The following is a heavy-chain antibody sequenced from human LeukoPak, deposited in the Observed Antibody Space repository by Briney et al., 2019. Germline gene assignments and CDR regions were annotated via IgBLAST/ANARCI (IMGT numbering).Heavy chain of an antibody. Sequence: PGGSLRLSCAVSGFTFDDYAMHWVRQAPGKGLEWVSGISWNSGNIGYANSVKGRFTISRDNAKNSLYLQMNSLRAEDTAVYYCAELGITMIGGVWGKGTTVTISS. CDR3: AELGITMIGGV. CDR2: ISWNSGNI. V-gene: IGHV3-9*01. CDR1: GFTFDDYA. J-gene: IGHJ6*04. D-gene: IGHD3-10*02.